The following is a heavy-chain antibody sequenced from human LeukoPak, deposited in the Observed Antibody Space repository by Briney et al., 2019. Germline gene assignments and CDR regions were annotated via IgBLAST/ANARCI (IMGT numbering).Heavy chain of an antibody. Sequence: GGSLRLSCAASGFTFSDYYMSWIRQAPGKGLEWVSYISSSGSTIYYADSVKGRFTISRDNAKNSLYLQMNSLRAEDTAVYYCARDLDPLIAQDAFDIWGQGTMVTVSS. CDR3: ARDLDPLIAQDAFDI. J-gene: IGHJ3*02. CDR2: ISSSGSTI. V-gene: IGHV3-11*04. CDR1: GFTFSDYY. D-gene: IGHD3-22*01.